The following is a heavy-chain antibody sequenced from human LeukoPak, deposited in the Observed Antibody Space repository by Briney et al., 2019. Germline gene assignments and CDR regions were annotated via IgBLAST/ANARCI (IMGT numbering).Heavy chain of an antibody. CDR2: INSDGSST. D-gene: IGHD2-15*01. CDR3: AREPLRDCSGGSCYPAFDY. J-gene: IGHJ4*02. Sequence: PGGSLRLSCAASGFTFSSYAMSWVRQAPGKGLEWVSRINSDGSSTSYADSVKGRFTISRDNAKNTLYLQMNSLRAEDTAVYYCAREPLRDCSGGSCYPAFDYWGQGTLVTVSS. V-gene: IGHV3-74*01. CDR1: GFTFSSYA.